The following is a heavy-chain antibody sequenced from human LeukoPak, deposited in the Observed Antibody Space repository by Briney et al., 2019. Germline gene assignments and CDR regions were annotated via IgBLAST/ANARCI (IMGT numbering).Heavy chain of an antibody. D-gene: IGHD1-26*01. CDR3: ARYGVGPKPFDY. Sequence: SETLSLTCAVYGGSFSGYYWGWIRQPPGKGLEWIGNVYHSGSTDYNPSLKSRVTISVDTSKNQFSLKQTSVTAADTAVYYCARYGVGPKPFDYWGQGTLVTVSS. CDR2: VYHSGST. CDR1: GGSFSGYY. J-gene: IGHJ4*02. V-gene: IGHV4-34*01.